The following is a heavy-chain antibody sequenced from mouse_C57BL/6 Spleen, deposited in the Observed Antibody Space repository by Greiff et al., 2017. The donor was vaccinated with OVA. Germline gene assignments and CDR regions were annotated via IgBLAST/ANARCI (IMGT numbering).Heavy chain of an antibody. D-gene: IGHD3-3*01. Sequence: EVKLMESGGGLVKPGGSLKLSCAASGFTFSDYGMHWVRQAPEQGLEWVAYISSGSSTIYYADTVKGRFTIPRDNAKNTLFLQMTSLRCEDTAMYYCAKSSGDVGEYYFDYWGQGTTLTVSS. CDR2: ISSGSSTI. J-gene: IGHJ2*01. CDR3: AKSSGDVGEYYFDY. CDR1: GFTFSDYG. V-gene: IGHV5-17*01.